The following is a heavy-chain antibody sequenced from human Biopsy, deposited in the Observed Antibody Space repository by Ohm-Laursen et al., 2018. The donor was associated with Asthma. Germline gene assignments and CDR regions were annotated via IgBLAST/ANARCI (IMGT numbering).Heavy chain of an antibody. CDR3: ARGQKSAGDRWFDP. J-gene: IGHJ5*02. CDR2: INPNSGGT. V-gene: IGHV1-2*06. Sequence: GSSVKVSCKASGYTFIGCHMHWMRQAPGQGLEWMGRINPNSGGTNYAQKFQGRVTMTRDTSISTAYMEASRLRSDDTAVYYCARGQKSAGDRWFDPWGQGTLVTVSS. D-gene: IGHD6-13*01. CDR1: GYTFIGCH.